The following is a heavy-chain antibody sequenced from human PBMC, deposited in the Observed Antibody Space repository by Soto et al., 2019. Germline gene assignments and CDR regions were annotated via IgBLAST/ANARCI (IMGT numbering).Heavy chain of an antibody. CDR2: IYYSGST. D-gene: IGHD2-21*02. J-gene: IGHJ6*02. CDR1: GVTVSSDDYY. CDR3: ARDNCGGDCYPDSYGMDV. V-gene: IGHV4-30-4*01. Sequence: SETLSLTCTVSGVTVSSDDYYWSWIRQPPGKGLEWIGYIYYSGSTYYNPSLKSRVTISVDTSKNQFSLKLSSVTAADTAVYYCARDNCGGDCYPDSYGMDVWGQGTTVTVSS.